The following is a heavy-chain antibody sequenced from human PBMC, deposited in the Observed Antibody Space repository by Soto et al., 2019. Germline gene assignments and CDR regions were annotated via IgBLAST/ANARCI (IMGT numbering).Heavy chain of an antibody. CDR2: IYPADSDT. D-gene: IGHD3-3*01. Sequence: PGESLKISCKGSGYSFATYWIGWVRQMPGKGLEWMGIIYPADSDTRYSPSLQGQVTISADKSISTVYLQWNSLKASDTAMYYCARSPLTISPYYFDYWGQGTLVTVSS. V-gene: IGHV5-51*01. CDR3: ARSPLTISPYYFDY. J-gene: IGHJ4*02. CDR1: GYSFATYW.